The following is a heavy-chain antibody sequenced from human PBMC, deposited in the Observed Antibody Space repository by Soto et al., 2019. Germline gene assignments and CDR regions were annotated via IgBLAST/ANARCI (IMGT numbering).Heavy chain of an antibody. CDR2: ISYERDTK. Sequence: QVQLVESGGGVVQPGRSLRLSCVASGFPFRTYTMHWVRQAPGKGLEWLAFISYERDTKYYADSVKGRFTISRDNSKNTLYLQMNSLRTEDTAVYYCVRDLGRFPFAQTDYWGQGTLVIVSS. CDR1: GFPFRTYT. V-gene: IGHV3-30-3*01. D-gene: IGHD3-10*01. J-gene: IGHJ4*02. CDR3: VRDLGRFPFAQTDY.